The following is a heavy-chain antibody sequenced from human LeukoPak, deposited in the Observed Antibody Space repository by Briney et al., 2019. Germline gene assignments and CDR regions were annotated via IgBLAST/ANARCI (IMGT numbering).Heavy chain of an antibody. Sequence: SETLSLTCVVSGYSISSGYYWGWIRQPPGKGLEWIGSIYHSGSTYYNPSLKSRVTISVDTSKNQFSLKLSSVTAADTAVYYCARDQEGITMVRGVAGFDYWGQGTLVTVSS. CDR1: GYSISSGYY. CDR3: ARDQEGITMVRGVAGFDY. J-gene: IGHJ4*02. D-gene: IGHD3-10*01. CDR2: IYHSGST. V-gene: IGHV4-38-2*02.